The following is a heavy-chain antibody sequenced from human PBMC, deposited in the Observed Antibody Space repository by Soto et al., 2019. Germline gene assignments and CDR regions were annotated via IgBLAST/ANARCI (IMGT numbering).Heavy chain of an antibody. CDR1: GGSISSGDYY. V-gene: IGHV4-30-4*01. CDR2: IYYSGST. CDR3: ARVSDWLSSLDY. D-gene: IGHD3-9*01. J-gene: IGHJ4*02. Sequence: SETLSLTCTVSGGSISSGDYYWSWIRQPPGKGLEWIGYIYYSGSTYYNPSLKSRVNISVDTSKNQFSLKLSSVTAADTAVYYCARVSDWLSSLDYWGQGTLVTVSS.